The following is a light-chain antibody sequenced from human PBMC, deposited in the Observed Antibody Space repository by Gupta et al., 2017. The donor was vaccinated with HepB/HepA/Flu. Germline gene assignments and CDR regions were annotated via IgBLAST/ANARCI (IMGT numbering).Light chain of an antibody. CDR3: SSYTAITRSVV. CDR2: DVS. Sequence: QSALTQPASVSGSPGRSITISCIGTSSDIGDYNYVSWYQQLPGKAPKLIIYDVSRRPSGVSNRFSGSKSGNTASVSISWLQAEDEADYYCSSYTAITRSVVFGGGTKVTVL. CDR1: SSDIGDYNY. V-gene: IGLV2-14*03. J-gene: IGLJ2*01.